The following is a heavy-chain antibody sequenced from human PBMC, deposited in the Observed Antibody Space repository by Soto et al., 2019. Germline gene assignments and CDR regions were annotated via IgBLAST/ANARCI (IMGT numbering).Heavy chain of an antibody. CDR1: GGTFSSYA. D-gene: IGHD6-13*01. CDR2: IIPIFGTA. Sequence: GASVKVSCKASGGTFSSYAISWVRQAPGQGLEWMGGIIPIFGTANYAQKFQGRVTITADESTSTAYMELSSLRSEDTAVYYCAREFRYSNDYYGMDVWGQGTTVTVSS. J-gene: IGHJ6*02. V-gene: IGHV1-69*13. CDR3: AREFRYSNDYYGMDV.